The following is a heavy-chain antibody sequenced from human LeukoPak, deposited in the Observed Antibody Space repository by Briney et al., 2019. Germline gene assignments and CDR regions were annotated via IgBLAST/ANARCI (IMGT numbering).Heavy chain of an antibody. CDR2: IYYSGST. CDR3: ARAIAAAGSYYYYYYYMDV. J-gene: IGHJ6*03. CDR1: GGSISSYY. Sequence: PSETLSLTCTVSGGSISSYYWSWIRQPPGKGLEWIGYIYYSGSTNYNPSLKSRVTISVDTSKNQFSLKLSSVTAADTAVYYCARAIAAAGSYYYYYYYMDVWGKGTTVTISS. D-gene: IGHD6-13*01. V-gene: IGHV4-59*01.